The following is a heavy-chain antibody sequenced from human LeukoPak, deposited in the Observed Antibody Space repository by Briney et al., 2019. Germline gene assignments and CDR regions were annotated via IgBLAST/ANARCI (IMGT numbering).Heavy chain of an antibody. CDR2: INPNSGGT. CDR3: ARLKVTTSQFLAFDI. CDR1: GYTFTSYY. D-gene: IGHD4-17*01. J-gene: IGHJ3*02. Sequence: EASVKVSCKASGYTFTSYYMHWVRQAPGQGLEWMGWINPNSGGTNYAQKFQGRVTMTRDTSISTAYMELSRLRSDDTAVYYCARLKVTTSQFLAFDIWGQGTMVTVSS. V-gene: IGHV1-2*02.